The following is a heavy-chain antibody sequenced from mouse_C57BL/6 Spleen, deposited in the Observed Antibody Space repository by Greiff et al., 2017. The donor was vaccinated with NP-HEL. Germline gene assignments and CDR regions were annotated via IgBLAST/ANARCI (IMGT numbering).Heavy chain of an antibody. CDR3: ARLLDYDYDSWFAY. J-gene: IGHJ3*01. Sequence: QVQLKQPGAELVRPGSSVKLSCKASGYTFTSYWMDWVKQRPGQGLEWIGNIYPSDSETHYNQKFKDKATLTVDKSSSTAYMQLSSLTSEDSAVYYCARLLDYDYDSWFAYWGQGTLVTVSA. V-gene: IGHV1-61*01. D-gene: IGHD2-4*01. CDR1: GYTFTSYW. CDR2: IYPSDSET.